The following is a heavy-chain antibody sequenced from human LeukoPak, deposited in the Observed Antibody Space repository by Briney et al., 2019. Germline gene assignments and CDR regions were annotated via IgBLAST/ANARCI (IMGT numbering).Heavy chain of an antibody. J-gene: IGHJ4*02. D-gene: IGHD1-14*01. CDR1: GFTFSSYG. CDR2: IWYDGSNK. Sequence: PGGSLRLSCAASGFTFSSYGMHWVRQAPGKGLEWVAVIWYDGSNKYYADSVKGRFTISRDNSKNTLYLQMNSLRADDTAIYYCARGGTRRPSPYDYWGQGTLVTVSS. CDR3: ARGGTRRPSPYDY. V-gene: IGHV3-33*01.